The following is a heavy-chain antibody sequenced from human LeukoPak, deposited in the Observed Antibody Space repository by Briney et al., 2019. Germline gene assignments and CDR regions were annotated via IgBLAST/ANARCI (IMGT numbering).Heavy chain of an antibody. CDR1: GFTFGDCA. D-gene: IGHD5-18*01. V-gene: IGHV3-49*04. CDR3: TRDRLPYTADFDY. Sequence: GGSLRLSCTASGFTFGDCAMSWVRQAPGKGLEWVGFISSKAYGGTTEYAASVKGRFTISRDDSKSIAYLQMNSLKTEDTAVYYCTRDRLPYTADFDYWGQGTLVTVSS. CDR2: ISSKAYGGTT. J-gene: IGHJ4*02.